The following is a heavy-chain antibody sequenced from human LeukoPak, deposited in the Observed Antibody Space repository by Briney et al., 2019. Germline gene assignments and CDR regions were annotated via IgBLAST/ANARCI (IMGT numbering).Heavy chain of an antibody. D-gene: IGHD1-26*01. V-gene: IGHV3-7*03. CDR2: IKQDGSEK. CDR3: AARSSGNPYF. Sequence: PGRSLRLSCAASGFTFSSYGMHWVRQAPGKGLGWVAKIKQDGSEKYYVDSVKGRFTISRDNAENSLYLQMNSLRVEDTAVYYCAARSSGNPYFWGQGTLVTVSS. J-gene: IGHJ4*02. CDR1: GFTFSSYG.